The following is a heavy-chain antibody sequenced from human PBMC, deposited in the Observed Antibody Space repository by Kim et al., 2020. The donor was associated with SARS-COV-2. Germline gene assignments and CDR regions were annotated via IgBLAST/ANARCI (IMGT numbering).Heavy chain of an antibody. CDR2: ARVKANSYTT. D-gene: IGHD4-17*01. CDR1: GFIFNDYN. V-gene: IGHV3-72*01. Sequence: GGSLRLSCVASGFIFNDYNMDWVRQAPGKGLEWVGRARVKANSYTTEYAASVKARFTISRDDSQNSLYLQMNSLKTEDTAVYYCTSELRTTVTCDGFEIWGQGTKVTVSS. CDR3: TSELRTTVTCDGFEI. J-gene: IGHJ3*02.